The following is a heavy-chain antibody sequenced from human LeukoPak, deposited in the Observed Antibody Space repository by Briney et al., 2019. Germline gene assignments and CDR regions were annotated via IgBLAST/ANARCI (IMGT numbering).Heavy chain of an antibody. CDR1: GGSFSGYS. Sequence: PSETLSLTCAVYGGSFSGYSWSWIRQPPGKGLEWIGYIYHSGSTYYNPSLKSRVTISVDRSKNQFSLKLSSVTAADTAVYYCARLRNYYYGMDVWGQGTTVTVSS. D-gene: IGHD2-15*01. CDR3: ARLRNYYYGMDV. CDR2: IYHSGST. J-gene: IGHJ6*02. V-gene: IGHV4-30-2*01.